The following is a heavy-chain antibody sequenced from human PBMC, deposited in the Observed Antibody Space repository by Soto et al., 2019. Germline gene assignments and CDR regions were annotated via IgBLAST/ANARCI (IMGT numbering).Heavy chain of an antibody. Sequence: QVQLVQSGAEVKKPGSSVKVSCKASGGTFSSYAISWVRQAPGQGLEWMGGIIPIFGTANYAQKFQGRVTITADESTSTAYMELSSLRSEDTAVYYCAKELTVHTSSGYYIRWFHDAFDIWGQGTMVTVSS. CDR3: AKELTVHTSSGYYIRWFHDAFDI. D-gene: IGHD3-22*01. CDR1: GGTFSSYA. J-gene: IGHJ3*02. CDR2: IIPIFGTA. V-gene: IGHV1-69*01.